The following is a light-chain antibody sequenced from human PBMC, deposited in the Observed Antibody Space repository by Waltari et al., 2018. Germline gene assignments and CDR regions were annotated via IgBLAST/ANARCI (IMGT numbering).Light chain of an antibody. CDR2: WAS. J-gene: IGKJ1*01. Sequence: DIVMTQSPDSLAVSLGERATINCKSSQSVLYRSNNKKYLAWYQQKPGQHPKLLIYWASTRESGVPDRFSGSGSGTDFTLTISSLQAEDVAVYYCQQYLSTPPTFGQGTKVEIK. CDR3: QQYLSTPPT. CDR1: QSVLYRSNNKKY. V-gene: IGKV4-1*01.